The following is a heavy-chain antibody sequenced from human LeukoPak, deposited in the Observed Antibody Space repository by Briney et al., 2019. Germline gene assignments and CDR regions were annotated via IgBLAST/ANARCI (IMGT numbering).Heavy chain of an antibody. V-gene: IGHV3-11*04. Sequence: PGGSLRLSCAASEFTFSDHYMSWIRQAPGKGLEWVSYISSSGTIIYYADSVKGRFTISRDNAKNSLYLQMNSLRGEDTAVYYCARELDDSSGYYKPFDYWGQGTRVTVSS. J-gene: IGHJ4*02. CDR1: EFTFSDHY. CDR2: ISSSGTII. CDR3: ARELDDSSGYYKPFDY. D-gene: IGHD3-22*01.